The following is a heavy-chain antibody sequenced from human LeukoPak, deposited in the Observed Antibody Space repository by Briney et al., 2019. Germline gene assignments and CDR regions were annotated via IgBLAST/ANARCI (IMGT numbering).Heavy chain of an antibody. J-gene: IGHJ4*02. V-gene: IGHV4-39*01. Sequence: SETLSLTCTVSGGSISSSTYYWGWIRQPPGKGLEWIGSIYYSGSTYYNPSLKSRVTTSVDTSKSQFSLKLSSVTAADTAVYYCARHGLFGSGYYYYFDYWGQGTLVTVSS. CDR2: IYYSGST. CDR1: GGSISSSTYY. D-gene: IGHD3-3*01. CDR3: ARHGLFGSGYYYYFDY.